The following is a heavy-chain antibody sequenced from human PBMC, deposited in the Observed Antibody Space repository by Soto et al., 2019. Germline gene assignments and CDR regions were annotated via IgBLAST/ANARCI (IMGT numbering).Heavy chain of an antibody. Sequence: QVQLVQSGAEVKKPGSSVKVSCKASGGTFSSYAISWVRQAPGQGLEWMGGIIPIFGTANYAQKFQGRVTITADESTSTAYMELSSLRSEDTAVYYCARPVAATTRSHSYYGMDVWGQGTTVTVSS. CDR2: IIPIFGTA. CDR1: GGTFSSYA. J-gene: IGHJ6*02. D-gene: IGHD2-15*01. V-gene: IGHV1-69*01. CDR3: ARPVAATTRSHSYYGMDV.